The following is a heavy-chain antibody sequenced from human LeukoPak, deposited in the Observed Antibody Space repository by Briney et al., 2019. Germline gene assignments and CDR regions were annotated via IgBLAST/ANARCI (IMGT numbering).Heavy chain of an antibody. CDR1: RFTFSSYS. D-gene: IGHD6-19*01. CDR2: ISSSGSYI. CDR3: ARGSSGWYFSDY. V-gene: IGHV3-21*01. J-gene: IGHJ4*02. Sequence: GGSLRLSCAASRFTFSSYSMNWVRQAPGKGLEWVSSISSSGSYIYHADSVKGRFTISRDNAKNSLYLQMNSLRAEDTAVYYCARGSSGWYFSDYWGQGTLVTVSS.